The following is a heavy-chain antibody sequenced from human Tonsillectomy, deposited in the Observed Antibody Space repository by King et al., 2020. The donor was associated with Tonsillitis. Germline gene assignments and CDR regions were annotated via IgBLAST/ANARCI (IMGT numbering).Heavy chain of an antibody. CDR2: IKQDGSQK. CDR3: ASTWGALDI. D-gene: IGHD3-16*01. J-gene: IGHJ3*02. Sequence: VQLVESGGGLVQPGGSLRLSCAASGFTLSSYWMSWVRQAPGKGLEWVANIKQDGSQKYYVDSVKGRFTISRDNAKNSLSLQMNSLRAEDTAVYYCASTWGALDIWGQGTMVTVSS. CDR1: GFTLSSYW. V-gene: IGHV3-7*03.